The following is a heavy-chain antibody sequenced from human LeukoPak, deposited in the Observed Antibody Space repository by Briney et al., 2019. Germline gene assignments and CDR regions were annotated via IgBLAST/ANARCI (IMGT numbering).Heavy chain of an antibody. Sequence: ASVKVSCKASGYTFTGYYIHWVRQAPGQGLEWMGWINPNSGGTNNAQKFQGRVTMTRDTSISTAYMELSRLRSDDTAVYYCARDGEFWGSYRLGKHLFDYWGQGTLVTVSS. CDR3: ARDGEFWGSYRLGKHLFDY. CDR1: GYTFTGYY. J-gene: IGHJ4*02. CDR2: INPNSGGT. D-gene: IGHD3-16*02. V-gene: IGHV1-2*02.